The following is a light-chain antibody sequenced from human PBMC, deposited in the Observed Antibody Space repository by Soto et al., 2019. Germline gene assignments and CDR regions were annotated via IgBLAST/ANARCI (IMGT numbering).Light chain of an antibody. J-gene: IGKJ1*01. V-gene: IGKV1-5*01. CDR3: QQYGSSGT. CDR1: QTIDTW. Sequence: DIQMTQSPSTLSASVGDRVTITCRASQTIDTWLAWYQQKPGKAPKVLIYDVSTLESGVPSRFSGSGSGTDFTLTISRLEPEDFAVYYCQQYGSSGTFGQGTKVDIK. CDR2: DVS.